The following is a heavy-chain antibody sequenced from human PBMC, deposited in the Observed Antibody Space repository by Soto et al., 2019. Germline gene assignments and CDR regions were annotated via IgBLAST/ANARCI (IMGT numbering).Heavy chain of an antibody. Sequence: PSETLSLTCTVSGGSISSYYWSWIRQPPGKGLEWIGYIYYSGSTNYNPSLKSRVTISVDTSKNQFSLKLSSVTAADTAVYYCARYGRTLYYYYYGMDVWGQGTTVTVSS. CDR1: GGSISSYY. CDR2: IYYSGST. D-gene: IGHD4-17*01. J-gene: IGHJ6*02. CDR3: ARYGRTLYYYYYGMDV. V-gene: IGHV4-59*01.